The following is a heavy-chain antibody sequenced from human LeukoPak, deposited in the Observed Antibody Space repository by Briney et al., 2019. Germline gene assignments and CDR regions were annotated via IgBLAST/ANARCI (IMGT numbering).Heavy chain of an antibody. CDR2: ISYDGSNK. V-gene: IGHV3-30*18. Sequence: PGGSLRLSCAASGFTFSSYGMHWVRQAPGKGLEWVAVISYDGSNKYYADSVKGRFTISRDNSENTLYLQMNSLRAEDTAVYYCAKESQWLVGYWGQGTLVTVSS. CDR1: GFTFSSYG. CDR3: AKESQWLVGY. D-gene: IGHD6-19*01. J-gene: IGHJ4*02.